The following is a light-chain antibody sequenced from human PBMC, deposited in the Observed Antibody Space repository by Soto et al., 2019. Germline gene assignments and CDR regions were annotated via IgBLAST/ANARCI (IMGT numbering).Light chain of an antibody. CDR3: SSYTSISPYV. Sequence: SVLTQPASLSGSPRQSITIPCPFPSSDVGGYEYVSWYQQHPGKAPKLMIYEVSIRPSGVSNRFSGSKSGNTASLTISGLRAEDEGDYYCSSYTSISPYVFGTGTKVTV. V-gene: IGLV2-14*01. CDR2: EVS. J-gene: IGLJ1*01. CDR1: SSDVGGYEY.